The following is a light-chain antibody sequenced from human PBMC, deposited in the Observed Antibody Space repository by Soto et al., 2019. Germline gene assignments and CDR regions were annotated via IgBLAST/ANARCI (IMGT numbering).Light chain of an antibody. V-gene: IGLV2-11*01. CDR3: CSPAGTSVL. Sequence: QSALTHPRSVSGSPGQSVTISCTGTSSDVRDNDYVSWYQHHPGKAPKLMIYDVNKRSSGVPDRFSGSKSGNTASRTISGLQAEDEADYYCCSPAGTSVLFGGGTKFTVL. CDR1: SSDVRDNDY. J-gene: IGLJ2*01. CDR2: DVN.